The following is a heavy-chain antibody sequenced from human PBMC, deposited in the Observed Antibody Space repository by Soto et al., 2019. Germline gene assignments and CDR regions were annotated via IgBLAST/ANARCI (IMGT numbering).Heavy chain of an antibody. V-gene: IGHV3-30*03. CDR1: GFTFANYD. J-gene: IGHJ6*02. CDR3: ARSRDGYSFYFYYGMDV. CDR2: ILHDGSAE. D-gene: IGHD4-4*01. Sequence: GGSLRLSCAASGFTFANYDMHWVRQAPGKGLEWMALILHDGSAEYYADSVKGRFAISRDNSKSTLYLQVNSLSAEDTGVYYCARSRDGYSFYFYYGMDVWGQGTTVTVSS.